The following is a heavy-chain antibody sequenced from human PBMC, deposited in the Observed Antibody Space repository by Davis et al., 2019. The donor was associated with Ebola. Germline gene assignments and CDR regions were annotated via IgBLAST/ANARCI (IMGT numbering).Heavy chain of an antibody. CDR3: ASWPYYYGSGDY. CDR1: GGSVSSGSYY. J-gene: IGHJ4*02. Sequence: SETLSLTCTVSGGSVSSGSYYWGWIRQPPGKGLEWIGSIYYSGSTYYNPSLKSRVTISVDTSKNQFSLKLSSVTAADTAVYYCASWPYYYGSGDYWGQGTLVTVSS. V-gene: IGHV4-39*01. D-gene: IGHD3-10*01. CDR2: IYYSGST.